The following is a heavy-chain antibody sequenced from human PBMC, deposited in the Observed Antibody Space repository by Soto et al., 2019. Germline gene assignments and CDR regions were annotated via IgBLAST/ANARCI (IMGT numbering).Heavy chain of an antibody. CDR3: AKDLSANFLHGMDV. V-gene: IGHV3-23*01. CDR2: LSDGGGST. CDR1: GFTFSNYA. J-gene: IGHJ6*02. D-gene: IGHD7-27*01. Sequence: EVQLLESGGGLVQPGGSLRLSCAASGFTFSNYAMSWVRQAPGKGLEWVSGLSDGGGSTFYADSVKGRFTISRDNAKNTLYLQMNSLRDEDTAFYYCAKDLSANFLHGMDVWGQGTTVIVSS.